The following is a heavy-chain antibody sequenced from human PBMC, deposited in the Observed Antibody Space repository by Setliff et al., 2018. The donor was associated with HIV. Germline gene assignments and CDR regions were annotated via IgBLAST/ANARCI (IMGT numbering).Heavy chain of an antibody. CDR1: GYTFTGYF. D-gene: IGHD3-22*01. V-gene: IGHV1-2*06. J-gene: IGHJ5*02. CDR3: ARDRCDSVKCYLYNWFDP. CDR2: IIPNSGGT. Sequence: GASVKVSCKASGYTFTGYFLHWVRQAPGQGLEWMGRIIPNSGGTNCAQKFQGRVTMTRDTSISTAYMELSRLRSDDTAVYYCARDRCDSVKCYLYNWFDPWGQGTLVTVSS.